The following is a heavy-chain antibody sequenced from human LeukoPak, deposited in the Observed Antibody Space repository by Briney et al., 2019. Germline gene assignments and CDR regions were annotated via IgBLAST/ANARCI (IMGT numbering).Heavy chain of an antibody. Sequence: ASVKASCKASGYTFTSYAMHWVRQAPGQRLEWMGWINAGNGNTKYSQKFQGRVTITRDTSASTAYMELSSLRSEDTAVYYCARRPDFLNYGDYEYYFDYWGQGTLVTVSS. D-gene: IGHD4-17*01. CDR1: GYTFTSYA. J-gene: IGHJ4*02. CDR2: INAGNGNT. V-gene: IGHV1-3*01. CDR3: ARRPDFLNYGDYEYYFDY.